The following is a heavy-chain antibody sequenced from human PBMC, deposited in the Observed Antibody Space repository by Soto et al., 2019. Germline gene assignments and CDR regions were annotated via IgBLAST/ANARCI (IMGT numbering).Heavy chain of an antibody. V-gene: IGHV4-59*01. CDR3: GSDLWDFWGPDCNALDV. Sequence: SETLSLTCTVSGGSISGYYWSWIRQPPGKGLEWIGYMYNTGSTVYNPSFKSRVTISVDTSKNQFSLKLNSVTAADTAVYYCGSDLWDFWGPDCNALDVWAEGTTVT. CDR2: MYNTGST. CDR1: GGSISGYY. D-gene: IGHD3-3*01. J-gene: IGHJ6*02.